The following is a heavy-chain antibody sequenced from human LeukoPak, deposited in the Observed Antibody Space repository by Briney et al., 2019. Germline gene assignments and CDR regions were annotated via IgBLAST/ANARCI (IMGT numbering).Heavy chain of an antibody. CDR1: GFTFSSYA. D-gene: IGHD2-2*01. CDR3: AKVMPLYQLQWGLYDY. Sequence: GGSLRLSCAASGFTFSSYAMHWVRQAPGKGLEWVLGISGSGSNTYYADSAKGRFTSSRDYSKRTVYLQMNSLRAEDTAVYYCAKVMPLYQLQWGLYDYWGQGTLVTVSS. J-gene: IGHJ4*02. CDR2: ISGSGSNT. V-gene: IGHV3-23*01.